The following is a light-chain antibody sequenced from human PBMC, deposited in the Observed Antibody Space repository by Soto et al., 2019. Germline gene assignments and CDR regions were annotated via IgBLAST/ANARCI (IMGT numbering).Light chain of an antibody. CDR2: DAS. Sequence: DIQMTQSPSSLSASVGDRVTITCRASQSISRWLAWYQEKPGKAPKVLIYDASNLESGVPSRFSGSGSGTEFTLTVSSLQPDDFATYYCQQYNGYRTWTFGQGTKVDIK. V-gene: IGKV1-5*01. CDR3: QQYNGYRTWT. CDR1: QSISRW. J-gene: IGKJ1*01.